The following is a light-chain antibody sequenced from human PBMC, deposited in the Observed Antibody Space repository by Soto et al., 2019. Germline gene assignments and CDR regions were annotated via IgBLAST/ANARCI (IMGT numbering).Light chain of an antibody. CDR2: DVS. Sequence: QSALTQPPSASGSPGQSVTISCTGTSSDVGYSNSVSWYQQHPGKAPKLMIYDVSERPSGVPDRFSGSKSGNTASLTVSGLHAEDDADYYCSSYANSVPDVFGTGTKLTVL. V-gene: IGLV2-8*01. CDR3: SSYANSVPDV. J-gene: IGLJ1*01. CDR1: SSDVGYSNS.